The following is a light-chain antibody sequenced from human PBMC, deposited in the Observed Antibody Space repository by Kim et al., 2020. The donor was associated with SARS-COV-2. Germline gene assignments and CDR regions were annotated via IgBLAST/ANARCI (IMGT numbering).Light chain of an antibody. CDR2: NND. CDR3: GTWDDSLDGWV. V-gene: IGLV1-44*01. Sequence: GQRVEISCSGSSSNIGINAVNWYQQFPGTAPTLLIYNNDRRPSGVPDRLSGSTSGSSASLALSGVLPEEEADYYCGTWDDSLDGWVFGGGTQLTVL. CDR1: SSNIGINA. J-gene: IGLJ3*02.